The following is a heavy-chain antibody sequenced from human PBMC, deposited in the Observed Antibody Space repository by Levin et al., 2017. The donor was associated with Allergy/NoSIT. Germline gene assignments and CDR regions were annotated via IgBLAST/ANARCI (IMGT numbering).Heavy chain of an antibody. CDR2: ISYDGSNK. Sequence: GGSLRLSCAASGFNFKSYAMHWVRQTPGKGLEWVGLISYDGSNKNYEDSVKGRFTISRDNSKNTLYMEVNTLRADDTAVYYCARDQYYYGSGPYYKVGLRYQYYGMDVWGQGTTVTVSS. J-gene: IGHJ6*02. CDR1: GFNFKSYA. D-gene: IGHD3-10*01. V-gene: IGHV3-30*04. CDR3: ARDQYYYGSGPYYKVGLRYQYYGMDV.